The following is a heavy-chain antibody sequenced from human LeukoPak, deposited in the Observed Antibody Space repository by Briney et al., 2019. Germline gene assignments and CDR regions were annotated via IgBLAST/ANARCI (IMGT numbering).Heavy chain of an antibody. D-gene: IGHD5-18*01. CDR2: IWYDGSNK. J-gene: IGHJ6*02. CDR1: GFAFRSYD. CDR3: AREGTGMTTYYAMDV. Sequence: GGTLRLSCAASGFAFRSYDMRWVRQAPGKGLEWVAVIWYDGSNKYYGDSVRGRFTISRDNSKNTLFLQMNRLRAEDTAVYYCAREGTGMTTYYAMDVWGQGTTVTVSS. V-gene: IGHV3-33*01.